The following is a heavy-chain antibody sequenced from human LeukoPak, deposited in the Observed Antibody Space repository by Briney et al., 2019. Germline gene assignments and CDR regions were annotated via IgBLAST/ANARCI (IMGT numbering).Heavy chain of an antibody. CDR2: MNPKSGGT. J-gene: IGHJ4*02. V-gene: IGHV1-2*02. D-gene: IGHD6-6*01. CDR3: ARLRDSSSPGDFDF. Sequence: AVKVSCKACGYTFIGNYLHWVRQAPGQGLDLMGWMNPKSGGTNYLQKFQGRVTMTRDTSISTAYMELIRLKSDDTAVYYCARLRDSSSPGDFDFWGQGTLVTVSS. CDR1: GYTFIGNY.